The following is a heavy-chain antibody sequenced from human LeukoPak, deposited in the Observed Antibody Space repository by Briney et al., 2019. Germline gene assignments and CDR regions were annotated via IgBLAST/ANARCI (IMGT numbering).Heavy chain of an antibody. V-gene: IGHV4-34*01. D-gene: IGHD3-10*01. J-gene: IGHJ5*02. CDR1: GGSFSGYY. Sequence: SETLSLTCAVYGGSFSGYYWSWIRQPPGKGLEWSGEINHSGSTNYNPSLKSRVTISVDTSKNQFSLKLSSVTAADTAVYYCARGLLWFGEPGNWFDPWGQGTLVTVSS. CDR2: INHSGST. CDR3: ARGLLWFGEPGNWFDP.